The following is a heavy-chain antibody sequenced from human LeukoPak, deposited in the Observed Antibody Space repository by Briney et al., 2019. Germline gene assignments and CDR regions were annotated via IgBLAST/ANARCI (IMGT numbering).Heavy chain of an antibody. J-gene: IGHJ4*02. Sequence: GGSLRLSCTVSGFTVSSNSMSWVRQAPGKGLEWVSAISGSGGSTYYADSVKGRFTISRDNSKNTLYLQMNSLRAEDTAVYYCAKFGVAARIGYYFDYWGQGTLVTVSS. CDR3: AKFGVAARIGYYFDY. CDR1: GFTVSSNS. D-gene: IGHD2-15*01. CDR2: ISGSGGST. V-gene: IGHV3-23*01.